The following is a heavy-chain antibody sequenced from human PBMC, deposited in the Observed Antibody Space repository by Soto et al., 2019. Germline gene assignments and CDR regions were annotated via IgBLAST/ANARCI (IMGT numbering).Heavy chain of an antibody. CDR2: IYYSGST. V-gene: IGHV4-59*08. D-gene: IGHD2-15*01. Sequence: PSETLSLTCTVSGGSISSDYWSWIRQPPGKGLEWIGYIYYSGSTYVNPSLKSRVTISVDKSKNQFSLKLSSVTAADTAVYYCARTPIGYCNGVTCSNWFDPWGQGTLVNVSS. CDR3: ARTPIGYCNGVTCSNWFDP. CDR1: GGSISSDY. J-gene: IGHJ5*02.